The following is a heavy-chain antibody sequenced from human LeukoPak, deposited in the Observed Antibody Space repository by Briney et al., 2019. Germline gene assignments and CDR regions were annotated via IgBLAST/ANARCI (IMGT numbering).Heavy chain of an antibody. Sequence: TSETLSLTCTVSGGSISSYYWSWIRQPPGKGLEWIGYIYYSGSTNYNPSLKSRVTISVDTSKNQFSLKLSSVTAADTAVYYCARGNYFYDAFDIWGQGTMVTVSS. J-gene: IGHJ3*02. CDR3: ARGNYFYDAFDI. CDR2: IYYSGST. D-gene: IGHD3-10*01. V-gene: IGHV4-59*01. CDR1: GGSISSYY.